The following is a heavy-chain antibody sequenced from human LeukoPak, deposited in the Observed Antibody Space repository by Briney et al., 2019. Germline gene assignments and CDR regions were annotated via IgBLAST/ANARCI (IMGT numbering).Heavy chain of an antibody. Sequence: QSGRSLRLSCAASGFTFRSYSMNWVSQAPGRGMEWVSYISSSSSTIYYADSVKGRFTISRDNAKNSLYLQMNSLRAEDTAVYYCAREVRWGGFYMDGWGKGTTVTVSS. D-gene: IGHD7-27*01. V-gene: IGHV3-48*01. CDR2: ISSSSSTI. J-gene: IGHJ6*03. CDR1: GFTFRSYS. CDR3: AREVRWGGFYMDG.